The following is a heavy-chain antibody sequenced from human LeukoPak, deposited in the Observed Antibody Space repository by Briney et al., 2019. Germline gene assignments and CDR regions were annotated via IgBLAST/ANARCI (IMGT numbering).Heavy chain of an antibody. CDR3: ARGGRYCSSTSCYKRKDFDY. V-gene: IGHV4-34*01. CDR2: INHSGST. D-gene: IGHD2-2*02. CDR1: GGSFSGYY. J-gene: IGHJ4*02. Sequence: SETLCLTCAVYGGSFSGYYWSWIRQPPGKGLEWIGEINHSGSTNYNPSLKSRVTISVDTSKNQFSLKLSSVTAADTAVYYCARGGRYCSSTSCYKRKDFDYWGQGTLVTVSS.